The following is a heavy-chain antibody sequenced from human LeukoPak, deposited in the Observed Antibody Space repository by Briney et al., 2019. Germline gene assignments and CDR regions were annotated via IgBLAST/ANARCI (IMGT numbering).Heavy chain of an antibody. CDR3: TRDEPIGVFDI. J-gene: IGHJ3*02. CDR1: GFTFSSYS. D-gene: IGHD1-14*01. CDR2: ISTSSSHI. V-gene: IGHV3-21*01. Sequence: GGSLRLSCAASGFTFSSYSMNWVRQAPGKGLEWVSTISTSSSHIYYEDSLKGRFTISRDNAKNSLYLQMSSLRAEDTAVYYCTRDEPIGVFDIWGQGTMVSVSS.